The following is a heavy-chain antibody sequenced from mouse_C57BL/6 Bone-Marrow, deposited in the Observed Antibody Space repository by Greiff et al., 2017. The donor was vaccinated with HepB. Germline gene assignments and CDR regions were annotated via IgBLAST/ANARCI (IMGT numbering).Heavy chain of an antibody. J-gene: IGHJ3*01. CDR1: GYSITSGYY. CDR3: ARLTSSSAFWFAY. Sequence: VQLKESGPGLVKPSQSLSLTCSVTGYSITSGYYWNWIRQFPGNKLEWMGYISYDGSNNYNPSLKNRISITRDTSKNQFFLKLNSVTTEDTATYYCARLTSSSAFWFAYWGQGTLVTVSA. V-gene: IGHV3-6*01. CDR2: ISYDGSN. D-gene: IGHD3-2*02.